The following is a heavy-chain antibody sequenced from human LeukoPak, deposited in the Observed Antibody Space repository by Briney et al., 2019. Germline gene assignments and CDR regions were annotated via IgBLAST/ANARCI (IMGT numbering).Heavy chain of an antibody. CDR3: ATVTSEGRSTSVVTPWYYFDY. D-gene: IGHD4-23*01. V-gene: IGHV1-24*01. J-gene: IGHJ4*02. CDR1: GYTLTELS. CDR2: FDLEDGET. Sequence: ASVKVSCKVSGYTLTELSMHWVRQAPGKGLGWMGGFDLEDGETIYAQKFQGRVTMTEDTSTDTAYMELSSLRSEDTAVYYCATVTSEGRSTSVVTPWYYFDYWGQGTLVTVSS.